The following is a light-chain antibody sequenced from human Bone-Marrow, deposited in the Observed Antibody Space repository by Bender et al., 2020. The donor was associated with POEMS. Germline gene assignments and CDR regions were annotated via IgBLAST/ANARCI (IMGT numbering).Light chain of an antibody. CDR3: AAWDDSLNVMI. CDR1: RSNIGAGYD. Sequence: QSVLTQPPSVSEAPGQRVTISCTGTRSNIGAGYDVHWYQQLPGTAPKLLIYYDDMLPSGVSDRFSGAKSGTSASLTVSGLESDDEAEYFCAAWDDSLNVMIFGGGTKLTVL. V-gene: IGLV1-50*01. J-gene: IGLJ2*01. CDR2: YDD.